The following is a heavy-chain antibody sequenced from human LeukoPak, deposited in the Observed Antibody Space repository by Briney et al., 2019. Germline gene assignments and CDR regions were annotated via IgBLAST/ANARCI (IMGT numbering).Heavy chain of an antibody. CDR2: NSYDGSNK. Sequence: GRSLRLSCGASGFTFSSYAMHWVRQAPGKGLEWLSVNSYDGSNKYHADSVKGRFTISRDNSKNTLYLQMNSLRAEDTAVYYCASSFSWFGEPLNYWGQGTLVTVSS. J-gene: IGHJ4*02. CDR1: GFTFSSYA. D-gene: IGHD3-10*01. CDR3: ASSFSWFGEPLNY. V-gene: IGHV3-30*04.